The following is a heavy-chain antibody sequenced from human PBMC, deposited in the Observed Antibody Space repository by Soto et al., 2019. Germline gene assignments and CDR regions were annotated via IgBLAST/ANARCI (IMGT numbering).Heavy chain of an antibody. V-gene: IGHV1-69*13. CDR1: GVTFSSYA. CDR2: IIPIFGTA. D-gene: IGHD6-13*01. Sequence: GASVKVSCKASGVTFSSYAISWVRQAPGQGLEWMGGIIPIFGTANYAQKFQGRVTITADESTSTAYMELSSLRSEETAVYYCARDIPAIPGYSDLWGQGTMVTVSS. CDR3: ARDIPAIPGYSDL. J-gene: IGHJ5*02.